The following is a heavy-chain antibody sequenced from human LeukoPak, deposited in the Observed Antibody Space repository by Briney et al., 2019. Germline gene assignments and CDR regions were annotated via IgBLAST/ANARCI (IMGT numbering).Heavy chain of an antibody. CDR1: GFTFSSYA. CDR2: ISYDGSNK. D-gene: IGHD6-13*01. V-gene: IGHV3-30*04. CDR3: ARDQAAAGTGYFDY. Sequence: GGSLRLSCAASGFTFSSYAMHWVRQAPGKGLEWVAVISYDGSNKYYADSVKGRFTISRDNSKNTLYLQMNSLRAEDTAVYYCARDQAAAGTGYFDYWGQGTPVTVSS. J-gene: IGHJ4*02.